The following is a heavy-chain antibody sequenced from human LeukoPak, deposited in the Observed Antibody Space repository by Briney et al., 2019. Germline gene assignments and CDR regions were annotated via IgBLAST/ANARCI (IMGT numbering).Heavy chain of an antibody. J-gene: IGHJ6*02. CDR2: ISSSSSYT. CDR3: ARDNGPHSSYGMDV. Sequence: PGGSLRLSCAASGFTFSDYYMSWIRQAPGKGLEWVSYISSSSSYTKYADSVKGRFTISRDNAKSSLYLQMNSLRAEDTAVYYCARDNGPHSSYGMDVWGQGTTVTVSS. CDR1: GFTFSDYY. V-gene: IGHV3-11*05. D-gene: IGHD2-15*01.